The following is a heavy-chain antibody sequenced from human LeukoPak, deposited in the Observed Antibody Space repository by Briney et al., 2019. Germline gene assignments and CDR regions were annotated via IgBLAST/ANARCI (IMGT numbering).Heavy chain of an antibody. CDR1: GYTFTDYY. CDR3: ARDMGRYSGYDYDY. CDR2: IHPNSGAT. Sequence: ASVKVSCKTSGYTFTDYYLHWVRQAPGQGREWVGWIHPNSGATHYPQRFQGRLTMTRDTSISTVYMELTRLRSDDTAVYYCARDMGRYSGYDYDYWGQGTLVTASS. V-gene: IGHV1-2*02. J-gene: IGHJ4*02. D-gene: IGHD5-12*01.